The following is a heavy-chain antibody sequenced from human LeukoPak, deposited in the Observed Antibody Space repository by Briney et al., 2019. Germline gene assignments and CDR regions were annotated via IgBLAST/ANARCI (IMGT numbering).Heavy chain of an antibody. Sequence: GGSLRLSCAASGFTFSSCAMSWVRQAPGKGLEWVSTVSGSGSNTFYADSVKGRFTISRDNSKDALYLQMDSLRADDTAVYFCAKTPRGYTYVPDYWGHGTLVTVSS. V-gene: IGHV3-23*01. D-gene: IGHD5-18*01. CDR1: GFTFSSCA. CDR2: VSGSGSNT. J-gene: IGHJ4*01. CDR3: AKTPRGYTYVPDY.